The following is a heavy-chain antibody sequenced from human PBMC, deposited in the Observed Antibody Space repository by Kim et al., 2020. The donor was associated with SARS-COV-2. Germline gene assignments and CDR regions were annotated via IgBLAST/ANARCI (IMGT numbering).Heavy chain of an antibody. D-gene: IGHD4-17*01. J-gene: IGHJ4*02. Sequence: TDNPSLKSRVTISVDTSKNQFSLQLSSVTAADTAVYYCARNFYGDYGIDYWGQGTLVTVSS. CDR3: ARNFYGDYGIDY. V-gene: IGHV4-34*01.